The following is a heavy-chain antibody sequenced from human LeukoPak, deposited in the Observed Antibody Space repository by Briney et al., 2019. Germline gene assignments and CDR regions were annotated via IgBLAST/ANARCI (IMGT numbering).Heavy chain of an antibody. V-gene: IGHV4-38-2*02. Sequence: SETLSLTCTVSGYSISSGHYWAWIRPSPEKGLECIATMFHSGSTYYNPSLKSRVTTSVDTSKNEFSLNLSSVTAADTAVYYCARAGTNLGDYDYWGQGTLVTVSS. CDR1: GYSISSGHY. CDR2: MFHSGST. J-gene: IGHJ4*02. CDR3: ARAGTNLGDYDY. D-gene: IGHD4-17*01.